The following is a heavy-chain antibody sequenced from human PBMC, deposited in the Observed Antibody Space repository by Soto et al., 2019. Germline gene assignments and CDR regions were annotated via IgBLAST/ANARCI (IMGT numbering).Heavy chain of an antibody. J-gene: IGHJ4*02. D-gene: IGHD3-10*01. CDR1: GFIFSNYA. V-gene: IGHV3-23*01. Sequence: EVQLLQSGGGLVQPGGSLRLSCAASGFIFSNYAMNWVRQAPGKGLEWVSIVTSRGDTTYYADSVKGRFTSSRDNSKNTLYLQVNSLTAEDTAVYYCAKDRLAGGLDYWGQGTLVSVSS. CDR2: VTSRGDTT. CDR3: AKDRLAGGLDY.